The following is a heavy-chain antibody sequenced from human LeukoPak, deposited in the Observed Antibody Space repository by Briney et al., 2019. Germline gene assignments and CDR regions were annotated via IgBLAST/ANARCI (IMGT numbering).Heavy chain of an antibody. CDR2: INPNSGVT. CDR3: AGGNRYCTGTSCYSIDY. V-gene: IGHV1-2*07. CDR1: GDTFTDYY. D-gene: IGHD2-2*01. Sequence: ASVKVSCKASGDTFTDYYIHWVRQAPGQGPEWMGWINPNSGVTNYAHKYQGRVTMTRDTSISTAYMELRSLRSDDTAVYYCAGGNRYCTGTSCYSIDYWGQGTLVTVSS. J-gene: IGHJ4*02.